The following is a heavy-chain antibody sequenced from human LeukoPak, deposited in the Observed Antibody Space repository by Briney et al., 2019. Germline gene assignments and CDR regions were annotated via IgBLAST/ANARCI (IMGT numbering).Heavy chain of an antibody. J-gene: IGHJ4*02. Sequence: PGGSLRLSCAPSGFTFNTYAMGWVRQAPGKGLEWVSAISGSGGSTYYADSVKGRFTISRDNSKNTLYLQMNSLRAEDTAVYYCARRGYSYSDYWGQGTLVTVSS. D-gene: IGHD5-18*01. V-gene: IGHV3-23*01. CDR2: ISGSGGST. CDR1: GFTFNTYA. CDR3: ARRGYSYSDY.